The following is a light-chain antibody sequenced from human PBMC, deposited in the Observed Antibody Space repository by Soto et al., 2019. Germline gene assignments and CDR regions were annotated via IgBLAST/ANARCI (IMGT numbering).Light chain of an antibody. Sequence: QSALTQPRSVSGSPGQSVTISCTGTSSDVGGYNYVSWYQQHPGKAPKLMIYDVSKRPSGVPDRFSCSKSGNTASLTISGLQAEEEADYYCCSYAGSYVVFGGGTKLTVL. CDR2: DVS. CDR1: SSDVGGYNY. CDR3: CSYAGSYVV. V-gene: IGLV2-11*01. J-gene: IGLJ2*01.